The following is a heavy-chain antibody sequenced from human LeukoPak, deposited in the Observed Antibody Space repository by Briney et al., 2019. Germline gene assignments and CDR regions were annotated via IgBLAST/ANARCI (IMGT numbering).Heavy chain of an antibody. V-gene: IGHV3-48*03. CDR3: ARGHSSAYCNWFDP. Sequence: GGSLRLSCAVSGFTFSSYEMNWVRQAPGKGLEWVSYITRDASTIYYANSVKGRFTISRDNAKNSLYLRMNSLRAEDTAVYYCARGHSSAYCNWFDPWGQGTLVTVSS. J-gene: IGHJ5*02. CDR2: ITRDASTI. CDR1: GFTFSSYE. D-gene: IGHD3-22*01.